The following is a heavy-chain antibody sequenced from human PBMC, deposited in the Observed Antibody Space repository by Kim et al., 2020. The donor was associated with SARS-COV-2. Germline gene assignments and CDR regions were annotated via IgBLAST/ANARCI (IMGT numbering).Heavy chain of an antibody. CDR2: IYSSGST. D-gene: IGHD3-3*01. CDR3: SRDHREWFHSAGNW. V-gene: IGHV4-59*01. CDR1: GGSISSYY. Sequence: SETLSLTCTVSGGSISSYYWSWIRQPPAKGLEWVWYIYSSGSTNYYPYPTSQGPITVATSKNQFSLKLSSVTAAAPDVYYCSRDHREWFHSAGNW. J-gene: IGHJ5*01.